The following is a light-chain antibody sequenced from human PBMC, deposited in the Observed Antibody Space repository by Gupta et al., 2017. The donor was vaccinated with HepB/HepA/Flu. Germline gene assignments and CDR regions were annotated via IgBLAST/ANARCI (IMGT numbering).Light chain of an antibody. V-gene: IGLV3-21*04. CDR2: YDS. CDR1: NIGSKS. Sequence: SYVLTQPPSASVAPGTTARITCGGNNIGSKSVHWYQQKPGQAPVLVIYYDSDRPSGLPERFSGSNSGNTATLTISRVEAGDEADYYCQVWDSSSDHVVFGGGTKLTVL. J-gene: IGLJ2*01. CDR3: QVWDSSSDHVV.